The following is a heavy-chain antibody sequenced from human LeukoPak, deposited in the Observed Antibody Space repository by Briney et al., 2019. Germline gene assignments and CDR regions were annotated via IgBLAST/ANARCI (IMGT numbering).Heavy chain of an antibody. CDR1: GFTFSSYA. CDR3: AKRSTSVAGMSWFDP. Sequence: PGGSLRLSCAASGFTFSSYAKSWVRQAPGKGLEWVSAISGSGGSTYYADSVKGRFTISRDNSKNTLYLQMNSLRAEDTAVYYCAKRSTSVAGMSWFDPWGQGTLVTVSS. CDR2: ISGSGGST. J-gene: IGHJ5*02. V-gene: IGHV3-23*01. D-gene: IGHD6-19*01.